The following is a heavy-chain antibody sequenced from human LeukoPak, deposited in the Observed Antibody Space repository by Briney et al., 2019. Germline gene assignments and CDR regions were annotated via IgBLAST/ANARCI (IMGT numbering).Heavy chain of an antibody. CDR1: RDSVSSNSAA. CDR2: TYYRSKWYN. Sequence: SQTLSLTCAISRDSVSSNSAAWNWIRQSPSRGLEWLGRTYYRSKWYNDYAVSVKSRITINPDTSKNQFSLQLNSVTPEDTAVYYCARGPREQTYYYGSGSYRLSWFDPWGQGTLVIVSS. J-gene: IGHJ5*02. D-gene: IGHD3-10*01. CDR3: ARGPREQTYYYGSGSYRLSWFDP. V-gene: IGHV6-1*01.